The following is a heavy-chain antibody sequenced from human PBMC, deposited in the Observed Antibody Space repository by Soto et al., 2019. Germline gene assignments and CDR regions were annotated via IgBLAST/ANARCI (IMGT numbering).Heavy chain of an antibody. CDR2: IIPIFGTA. CDR3: ARVFGDGYNYGNAFDI. D-gene: IGHD5-12*01. V-gene: IGHV1-69*13. J-gene: IGHJ3*02. CDR1: GGTFSSYA. Sequence: SVKVSCKASGGTFSSYAISWVRQALGQGLEWMGGIIPIFGTANYAQKFQGRVTITADESTSTAYMELSSLRSEDTAVYYCARVFGDGYNYGNAFDIWGQGTMVT.